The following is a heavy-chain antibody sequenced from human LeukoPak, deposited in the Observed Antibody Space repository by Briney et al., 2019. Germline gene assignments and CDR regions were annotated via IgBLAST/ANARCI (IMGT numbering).Heavy chain of an antibody. CDR2: ISSSSSYI. Sequence: SGGSLRLSCAAPGFTFSSYSMNWVRQAPGKGLEWVSSISSSSSYIYYADSVQGRFTISRDNAKNSLHLQMNRLRAEDTAVYYCARDRDSGYGFRFDPWGQGTLVTVSS. V-gene: IGHV3-21*01. CDR1: GFTFSSYS. J-gene: IGHJ5*02. D-gene: IGHD5-12*01. CDR3: ARDRDSGYGFRFDP.